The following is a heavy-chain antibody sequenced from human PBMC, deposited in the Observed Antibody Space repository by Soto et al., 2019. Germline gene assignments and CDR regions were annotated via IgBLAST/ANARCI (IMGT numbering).Heavy chain of an antibody. V-gene: IGHV3-33*01. D-gene: IGHD6-13*01. CDR3: ARGQQLEYYYMDV. Sequence: PGGSLRLSCAASGFTFSSYGMHWVRQAPGKGVEWVAVIWYDGSNKYYADSVKGRFTISRDNSKNTLYLQMNSLRAEDTAVYYCARGQQLEYYYMDVWGKGTTVTVSS. J-gene: IGHJ6*03. CDR2: IWYDGSNK. CDR1: GFTFSSYG.